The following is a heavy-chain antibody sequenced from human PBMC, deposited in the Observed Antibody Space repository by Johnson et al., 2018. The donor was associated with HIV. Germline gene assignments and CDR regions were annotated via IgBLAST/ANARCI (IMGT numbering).Heavy chain of an antibody. CDR1: GFTFSSYA. CDR3: ARDARYSRSWPDAFDI. J-gene: IGHJ3*02. D-gene: IGHD6-13*01. CDR2: ISYDGSNI. Sequence: QVQLVESGGGVVQPCRSLRLSCAASGFTFSSYALHWVRQAPGKGLEWVAVISYDGSNIYYADSVKGRFTISRDNSKNTLYLQMNSLRPEDTAVYYCARDARYSRSWPDAFDIWGQGTMVTVSP. V-gene: IGHV3-30-3*01.